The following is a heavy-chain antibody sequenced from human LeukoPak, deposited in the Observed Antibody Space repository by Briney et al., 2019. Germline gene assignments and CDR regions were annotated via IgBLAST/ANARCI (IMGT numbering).Heavy chain of an antibody. D-gene: IGHD5-12*01. V-gene: IGHV3-66*02. CDR1: GFTVGSNY. J-gene: IGHJ4*02. CDR2: IYSGGST. CDR3: ARVSGYSGYDYSPLDY. Sequence: GGSLRLSCAASGFTVGSNYMSWVRQAPGKGLEWVSVIYSGGSTYYADSVKGRFTISRDNSKNTLYLQMNSLRAEDTAVYYCARVSGYSGYDYSPLDYWGQGTLVTVSS.